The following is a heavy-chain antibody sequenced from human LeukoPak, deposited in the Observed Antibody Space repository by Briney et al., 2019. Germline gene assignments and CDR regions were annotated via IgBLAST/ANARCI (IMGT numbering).Heavy chain of an antibody. Sequence: PGGSLRLSCAASGFTFSSYWMSWARQAPGKGLEWVANIKEDGSQKYYVDSVRGRFTISRDNAKNSVFLQMNSLRAEDTAVYYCARDSRFCTNCRGDAFDLWGQGTMVTVTS. CDR1: GFTFSSYW. D-gene: IGHD2-2*01. V-gene: IGHV3-7*01. CDR2: IKEDGSQK. J-gene: IGHJ3*01. CDR3: ARDSRFCTNCRGDAFDL.